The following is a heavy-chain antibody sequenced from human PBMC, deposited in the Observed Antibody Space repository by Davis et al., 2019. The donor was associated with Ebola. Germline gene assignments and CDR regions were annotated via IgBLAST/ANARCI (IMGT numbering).Heavy chain of an antibody. CDR3: ARAVLRYFDWLAYFDY. V-gene: IGHV1-46*01. Sequence: ASVKVSCKASGYTFTGYYMHWVRQAPGQGLEWMGWINPSGGSTSYAQKFQGRVTMTRDTSTSTVYMELSSLRSEDTAVYYCARAVLRYFDWLAYFDYWGQGTLVTVSS. J-gene: IGHJ4*02. CDR2: INPSGGST. CDR1: GYTFTGYY. D-gene: IGHD3-9*01.